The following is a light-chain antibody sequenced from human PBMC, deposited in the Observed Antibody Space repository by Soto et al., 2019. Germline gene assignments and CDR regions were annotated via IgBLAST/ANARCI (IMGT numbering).Light chain of an antibody. CDR1: NIGSKS. CDR2: DDR. Sequence: SYELTQPPSVSVAPGQTATITCGGSNIGSKSVHWYQQRPGQAPVLVVYDDRDRPSGIPDRFSGSNSGNTATLTISTVEVGDEAEYHCQEWDSTLDQWIFGGGTKVTVL. V-gene: IGLV3-21*02. CDR3: QEWDSTLDQWI. J-gene: IGLJ2*01.